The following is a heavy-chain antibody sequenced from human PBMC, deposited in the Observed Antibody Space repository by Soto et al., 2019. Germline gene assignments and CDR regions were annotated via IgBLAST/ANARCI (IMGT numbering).Heavy chain of an antibody. D-gene: IGHD3-9*01. CDR2: IKQEGSEK. CDR1: GFTFSSYW. Sequence: EVQLVESGGGLVQPGGSLRLSCAASGFTFSSYWMSWVRQAPGKGLEWVANIKQEGSEKYYVDSVKGRFTISRDNAKNALYLQMTSLRAEDTAVYYCARVLTGAFDYWGQGTLVTVSS. J-gene: IGHJ4*02. CDR3: ARVLTGAFDY. V-gene: IGHV3-7*01.